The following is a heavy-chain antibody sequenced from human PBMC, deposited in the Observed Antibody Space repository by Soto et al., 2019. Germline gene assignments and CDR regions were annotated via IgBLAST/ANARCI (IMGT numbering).Heavy chain of an antibody. V-gene: IGHV3-7*01. J-gene: IGHJ6*03. D-gene: IGHD2-2*01. CDR1: GFTFSSYW. CDR2: IKQDGSEK. Sequence: EVQLVESGGGLVQPGGSLRLSCAASGFTFSSYWMSWVRQAPGKGLEWVANIKQDGSEKYYVDSVKGRFTSSRDNAKNSRYRQMNSLGAEDTAVYYCARDLALYCSSTSCYPYYYYYYMDVWGKGTTVTVSS. CDR3: ARDLALYCSSTSCYPYYYYYYMDV.